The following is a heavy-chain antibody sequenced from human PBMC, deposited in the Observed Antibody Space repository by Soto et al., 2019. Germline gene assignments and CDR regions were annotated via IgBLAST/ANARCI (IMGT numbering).Heavy chain of an antibody. D-gene: IGHD6-19*01. CDR3: ARDRNIEVAGAQPLRP. CDR2: ISVNNGNT. V-gene: IGHV1-18*01. Sequence: QVQLVQSGAEVKKPGASVKVSCKTSGYTFRSYGVSWVRQAPGQGLEWRGWISVNNGNTKYAQKVQGRVTMTTDTSTSTADMELRSLRSDDTAVYYCARDRNIEVAGAQPLRPWGQGTLVTVSS. J-gene: IGHJ4*02. CDR1: GYTFRSYG.